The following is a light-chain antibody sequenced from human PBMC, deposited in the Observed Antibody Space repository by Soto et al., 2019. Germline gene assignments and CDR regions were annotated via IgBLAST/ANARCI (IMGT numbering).Light chain of an antibody. CDR2: DAS. J-gene: IGKJ1*01. CDR1: QSISSW. V-gene: IGKV1-5*01. CDR3: QQYNNWPSS. Sequence: DIQMTQSPSALSASVGDRVTITCRASQSISSWLAWYQQKPGKAPKLLIYDASSLESGVPQRFSGSGSGTEFTLTISSLQSEDFAVYYCQQYNNWPSSFGQGTKVDIK.